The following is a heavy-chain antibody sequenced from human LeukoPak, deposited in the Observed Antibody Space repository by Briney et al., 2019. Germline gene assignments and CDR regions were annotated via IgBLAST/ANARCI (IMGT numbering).Heavy chain of an antibody. D-gene: IGHD6-13*01. CDR2: IYHSGST. CDR1: GYSISSGYY. CDR3: ARHAYSSSWYLRY. J-gene: IGHJ4*02. Sequence: SETLSLTCAVSGYSISSGYYWGWIRQPPGKGLEWIGSIYHSGSTYYNPSLKSRVTISVDTSKNQFSLKLSSVTAADTAVYYCARHAYSSSWYLRYWGQGTLVTVS. V-gene: IGHV4-38-2*01.